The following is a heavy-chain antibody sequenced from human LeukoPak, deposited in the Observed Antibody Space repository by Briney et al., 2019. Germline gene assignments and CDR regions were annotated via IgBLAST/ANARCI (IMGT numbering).Heavy chain of an antibody. V-gene: IGHV4-59*01. CDR2: VYDSGNT. CDR1: GSSTSGYY. D-gene: IGHD3-22*01. CDR3: ARGDSHLHSSGYYYY. Sequence: PSETLSLTCNVSGSSTSGYYWSWIRQPPGKGLEWIGYVYDSGNTNYNPSLRSRVTISLDTSKDQFSLKLGSVTAADTAVYYCARGDSHLHSSGYYYYWGQGTLVTVSS. J-gene: IGHJ4*02.